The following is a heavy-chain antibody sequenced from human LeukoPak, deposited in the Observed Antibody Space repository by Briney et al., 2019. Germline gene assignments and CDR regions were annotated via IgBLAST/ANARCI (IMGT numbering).Heavy chain of an antibody. D-gene: IGHD6-19*01. CDR2: ISGSGGST. CDR1: GFTFSSYA. J-gene: IGHJ5*02. V-gene: IGHV3-23*01. CDR3: ARVAVAGTDDYNWFDP. Sequence: PGGSLRLSCAVSGFTFSSYAMSWVRQAPGKGLEWVSAISGSGGSTYYADSVKGRFTISRDNSKNTLYLQMNSLRAEDTAVYYCARVAVAGTDDYNWFDPWGQGTLVTVSS.